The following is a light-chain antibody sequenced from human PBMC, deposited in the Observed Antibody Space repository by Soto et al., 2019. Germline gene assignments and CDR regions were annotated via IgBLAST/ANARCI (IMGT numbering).Light chain of an antibody. J-gene: IGKJ1*01. CDR3: QQYGNSWT. V-gene: IGKV3-20*01. CDR2: GAS. Sequence: EIVLTQSPGTLSLSPGERATLSCRASQSVSSNYLAWYQQKPGQAPRLLIYGASSRATGFPDRFSGSGSGTDFTLTISRLEPDDFAVYYCQQYGNSWTFGPGTKVEIK. CDR1: QSVSSNY.